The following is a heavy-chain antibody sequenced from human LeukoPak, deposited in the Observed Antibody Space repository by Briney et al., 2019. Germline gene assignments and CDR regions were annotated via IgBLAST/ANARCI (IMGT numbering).Heavy chain of an antibody. CDR1: GGSISSYY. D-gene: IGHD2-2*01. CDR3: ARAASDYGLSEDIVVVPAAKEWFDP. Sequence: PSETLSLTCTVSGGSISSYYWSWIRQPAGKGLERIGRIYTSGSTNYNPSLKSRVTISVDKSKNQFSLKLSSVTAADTAVYYCARAASDYGLSEDIVVVPAAKEWFDPWGQGTLVTVSS. V-gene: IGHV4-4*07. CDR2: IYTSGST. J-gene: IGHJ5*02.